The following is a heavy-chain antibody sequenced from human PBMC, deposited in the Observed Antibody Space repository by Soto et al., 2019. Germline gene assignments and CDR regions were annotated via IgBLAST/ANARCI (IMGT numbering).Heavy chain of an antibody. CDR1: GGSISSGGYY. J-gene: IGHJ4*02. V-gene: IGHV4-31*03. CDR3: ARAGYCTSSSCYLFEY. Sequence: QVQLQESGPGLVKPPQTLSLTCNVSGGSISSGGYYWTWIRQRPGKGLEWIGYIFHSGSTYYNPSLKSRVTISVATSKNQFSLKLTSVTAADTAMYYCARAGYCTSSSCYLFEYWGQGTLVTVSS. CDR2: IFHSGST. D-gene: IGHD2-2*03.